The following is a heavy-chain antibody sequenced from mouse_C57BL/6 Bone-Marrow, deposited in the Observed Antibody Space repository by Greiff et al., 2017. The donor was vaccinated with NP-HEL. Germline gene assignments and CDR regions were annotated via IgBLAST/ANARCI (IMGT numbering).Heavy chain of an antibody. CDR1: DSEVFPIAY. J-gene: IGHJ1*03. CDR2: ILPSIGRT. Sequence: VQLQESGSELRSPGSSVKLSCKDFDSEVFPIAYMSWVRQKPGHGFEWIGGILPSIGRTIYGEKFEDKATLDADTLSNTAYLELNSLTSEDSAIYYCARGPYYYGSSYMGYFDVWGTGTTVTVSS. D-gene: IGHD1-1*01. V-gene: IGHV15-2*01. CDR3: ARGPYYYGSSYMGYFDV.